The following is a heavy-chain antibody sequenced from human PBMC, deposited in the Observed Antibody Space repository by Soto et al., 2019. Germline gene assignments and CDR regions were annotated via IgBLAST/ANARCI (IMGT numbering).Heavy chain of an antibody. CDR2: ISSSSSYT. Sequence: GSLRLSCAASGFTFSDYYMSWIRQAPGKGLEWVSYISSSSSYTNYADSVKGRFTISRDNAKNSLYLQMNSLRAEDTAVYYCARDLSSGSGSYTDYYGMDVWGQGTTVTVSS. V-gene: IGHV3-11*05. J-gene: IGHJ6*02. CDR3: ARDLSSGSGSYTDYYGMDV. D-gene: IGHD3-10*01. CDR1: GFTFSDYY.